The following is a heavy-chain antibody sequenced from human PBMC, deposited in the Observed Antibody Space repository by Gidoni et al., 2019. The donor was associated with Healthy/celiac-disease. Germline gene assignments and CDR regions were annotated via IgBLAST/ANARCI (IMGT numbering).Heavy chain of an antibody. V-gene: IGHV1-3*01. J-gene: IGHJ2*01. CDR3: ARGAMVRGVIRDWYFDL. D-gene: IGHD3-10*01. CDR1: GYTFTSYA. CDR2: INAGNGNT. Sequence: QVQLVQSGAEVKKPGASVKVSCKASGYTFTSYAMHWVRQAPGQRLEWMGWINAGNGNTKYSQKFQGRVTITRDTSASTAYMELSSLRSEDTAVYYCARGAMVRGVIRDWYFDLWGRGTLVTVSS.